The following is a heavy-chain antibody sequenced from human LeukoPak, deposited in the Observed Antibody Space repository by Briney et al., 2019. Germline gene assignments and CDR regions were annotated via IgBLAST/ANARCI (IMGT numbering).Heavy chain of an antibody. CDR3: ARGDYYGSGSYYKKTVDY. CDR1: GYTFTSYG. J-gene: IGHJ4*02. D-gene: IGHD3-10*01. V-gene: IGHV1-18*01. CDR2: ISAYNGNT. Sequence: ASVKVSCKASGYTFTSYGVTWVRQAPGQGLEWMGWISAYNGNTNYAQKFQGRVTTTTDTSTSTAYMELRSLRSDDTAVYYCARGDYYGSGSYYKKTVDYWGQGTLVTVSS.